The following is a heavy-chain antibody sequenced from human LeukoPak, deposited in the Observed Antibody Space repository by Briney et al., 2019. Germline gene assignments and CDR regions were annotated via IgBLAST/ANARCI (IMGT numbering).Heavy chain of an antibody. CDR3: ARDTEDGYSYGSYFDY. Sequence: GGSLRLSCAASGFTFSSYSMNWVRQAPGKGLEWVSSISSSSSYIYYADSVKGRFTISRDNAKNSLYLQMNSPRAEDTAVYYCARDTEDGYSYGSYFDYWGQGTLVTVSS. CDR2: ISSSSSYI. J-gene: IGHJ4*02. D-gene: IGHD5-18*01. V-gene: IGHV3-21*01. CDR1: GFTFSSYS.